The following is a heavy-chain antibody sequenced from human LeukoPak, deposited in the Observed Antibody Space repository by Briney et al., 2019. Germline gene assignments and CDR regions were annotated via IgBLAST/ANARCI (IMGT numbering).Heavy chain of an antibody. D-gene: IGHD3-10*01. CDR2: ISHDGSNK. Sequence: GGSLRLSCATSGFTFSSYGMHWVRQAPGKGLEWVAVISHDGSNKYYADSVKGRFTTSRDNSKNTLYLQMNSLRAEDTAVYYCAKDIGSGKKKDYGMDVWGQGTTVTVSS. V-gene: IGHV3-30*18. J-gene: IGHJ6*02. CDR3: AKDIGSGKKKDYGMDV. CDR1: GFTFSSYG.